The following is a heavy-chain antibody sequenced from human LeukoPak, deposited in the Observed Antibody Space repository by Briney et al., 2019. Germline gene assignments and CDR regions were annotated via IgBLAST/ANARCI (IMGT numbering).Heavy chain of an antibody. CDR2: IYSGSST. Sequence: PGGSLRLSFAASGFTVSSNYMSWVRQAPGKGLEWVSIIYSGSSTYYADSVQGRFTISRDNSKNTLYLQMNSLRAEDTAVYYCARAHCSGLLCSSDSHFQHWGQGTLVTVSS. D-gene: IGHD2-15*01. CDR1: GFTVSSNY. CDR3: ARAHCSGLLCSSDSHFQH. J-gene: IGHJ1*01. V-gene: IGHV3-66*01.